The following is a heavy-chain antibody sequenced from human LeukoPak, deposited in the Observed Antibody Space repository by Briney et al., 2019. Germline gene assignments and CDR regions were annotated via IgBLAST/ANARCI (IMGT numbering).Heavy chain of an antibody. CDR2: ISAYNGNT. J-gene: IGHJ6*02. D-gene: IGHD2-21*02. Sequence: ASVKVSCKASGYTFTSYGISWVRPAPGQGLEWMEWISAYNGNTNYAQKLQGRVTMTTDTSTSTAYMELRSLRSDDTAVYYCARDDCSDCYPVRYYYYGMDVWGQGTTVTVSS. CDR1: GYTFTSYG. V-gene: IGHV1-18*01. CDR3: ARDDCSDCYPVRYYYYGMDV.